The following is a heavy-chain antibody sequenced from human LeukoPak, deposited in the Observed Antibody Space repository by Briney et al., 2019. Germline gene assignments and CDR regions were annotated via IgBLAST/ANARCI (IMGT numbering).Heavy chain of an antibody. CDR2: IYTSGST. CDR3: ARERADYDILTGYPYFDY. D-gene: IGHD3-9*01. V-gene: IGHV4-4*07. Sequence: NPSETLSLTCTVSGGSISSYYWSWIRQPAGKGLEWIGRIYTSGSTNYNPSLKSRVTMSVDTSKNQFSLKLSSVTAADTAVYYCARERADYDILTGYPYFDYWGRGTLVTVSS. CDR1: GGSISSYY. J-gene: IGHJ4*02.